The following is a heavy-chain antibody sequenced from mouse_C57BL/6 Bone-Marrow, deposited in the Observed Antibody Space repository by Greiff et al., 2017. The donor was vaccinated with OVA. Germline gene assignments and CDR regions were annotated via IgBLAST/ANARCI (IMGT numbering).Heavy chain of an antibody. J-gene: IGHJ2*01. D-gene: IGHD1-1*01. CDR2: INPNNGGT. V-gene: IGHV1-22*01. CDR1: GYTFTDYN. CDR3: ARPYYGSSGNY. Sequence: VQLQQSGPELVKPGASVKMSCKASGYTFTDYNMHWVKQSHGKSLEWIGYINPNNGGTSYNQQFKCKATLTVNKYSSTAYMELRSLTSEDSAVYYCARPYYGSSGNYWGQGTTLTVSS.